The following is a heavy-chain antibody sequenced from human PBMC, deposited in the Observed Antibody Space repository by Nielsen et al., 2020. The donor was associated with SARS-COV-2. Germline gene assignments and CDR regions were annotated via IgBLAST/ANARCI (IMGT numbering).Heavy chain of an antibody. J-gene: IGHJ4*02. V-gene: IGHV4-59*12. CDR3: ARGGATFY. Sequence: GSLRLSCTVSGGSISSYYWSWIRQPPGKGLEWIGYIYYSGSTNYNPSLKSRVTISVDTSKNQFSLKLSSVTAADTAVYYCARGGATFYWGQGTLVTVSS. D-gene: IGHD1-26*01. CDR1: GGSISSYY. CDR2: IYYSGST.